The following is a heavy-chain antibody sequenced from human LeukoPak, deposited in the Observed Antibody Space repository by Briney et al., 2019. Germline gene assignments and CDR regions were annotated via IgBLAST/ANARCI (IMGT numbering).Heavy chain of an antibody. CDR2: ISYDGGTK. D-gene: IGHD3-22*01. J-gene: IGHJ4*02. Sequence: HPGRSLRLSCAASGFTFSSHWMSSARQAPGKGLEWEAVISYDGGTKYYPDSVTGRFTIYRANSTNTLYLQMNSLRAEDPAVNYCAKGGIITMIVVVISTNYFDYWGQGTLVTVSS. CDR1: GFTFSSHW. V-gene: IGHV3-30*18. CDR3: AKGGIITMIVVVISTNYFDY.